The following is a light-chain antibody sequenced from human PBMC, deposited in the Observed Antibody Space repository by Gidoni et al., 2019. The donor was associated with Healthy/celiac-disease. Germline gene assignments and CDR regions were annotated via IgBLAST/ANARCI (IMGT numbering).Light chain of an antibody. CDR3: SSYTSSSTLGV. CDR1: SSDVGGYNY. V-gene: IGLV2-14*01. J-gene: IGLJ3*02. CDR2: DVS. Sequence: QPASVSGSPGQSITISCTGTSSDVGGYNYVSWYQQHPGKAPKLMIYDVSNRPSGVSNRFSGSKSGNTASLTISGLQAEDEADYYCSSYTSSSTLGVFGGGTKLTVL.